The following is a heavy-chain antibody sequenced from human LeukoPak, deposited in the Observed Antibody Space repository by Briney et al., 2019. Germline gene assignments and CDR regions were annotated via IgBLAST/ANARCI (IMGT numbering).Heavy chain of an antibody. V-gene: IGHV1-46*01. J-gene: IGHJ4*02. D-gene: IGHD3-22*01. CDR1: GYTFTSYY. CDR2: INPSGGST. Sequence: ASVKVSCKASGYTFTSYYMHWVRQTPGQGLEWMGIINPSGGSTSYAQKFQGRVTMTRDMSTSTVYMELSSLRSEDTAVYYCARGLPTYYYDSSGYADYWGQGTLVTVSS. CDR3: ARGLPTYYYDSSGYADY.